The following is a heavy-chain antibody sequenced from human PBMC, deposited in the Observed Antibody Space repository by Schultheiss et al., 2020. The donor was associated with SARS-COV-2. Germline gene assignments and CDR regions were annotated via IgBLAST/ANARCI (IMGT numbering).Heavy chain of an antibody. J-gene: IGHJ4*02. V-gene: IGHV3-9*01. Sequence: GGSLRLSCAASGFTFDDYAMHWVRQAPGKGLEWVSGISWNSGNIGYADSVKGRFTISRDNAKNSLYLQMNSLRPEDTAVYYCARLEYSSGWYPFDYWGQGTLVTVSS. CDR3: ARLEYSSGWYPFDY. CDR2: ISWNSGNI. D-gene: IGHD6-19*01. CDR1: GFTFDDYA.